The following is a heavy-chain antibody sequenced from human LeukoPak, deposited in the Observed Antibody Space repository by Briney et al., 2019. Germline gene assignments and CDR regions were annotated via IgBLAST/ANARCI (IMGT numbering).Heavy chain of an antibody. Sequence: PGGSLRLSCAASGFTFSDYFLTWIRQAPGKGLEWVSYTSSSGRIIDYADSVKGRFTISRDNSKNTLYLQMNSLRAEDTAVYYCARGSDSSGYSSVFDAFDIWGQGTMVTVSS. J-gene: IGHJ3*02. CDR2: TSSSGRII. CDR1: GFTFSDYF. D-gene: IGHD6-19*01. V-gene: IGHV3-11*04. CDR3: ARGSDSSGYSSVFDAFDI.